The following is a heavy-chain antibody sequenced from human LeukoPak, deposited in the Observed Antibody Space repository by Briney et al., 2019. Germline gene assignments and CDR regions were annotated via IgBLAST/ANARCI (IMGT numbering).Heavy chain of an antibody. Sequence: GGSLRLSCAASGFTFSNYAMSWVRQAPGRGLEWVSAISGRGDKTYHADSVKGRFTISRDNSRNTLSLQVNSLRAEDTAVYYSAKDTSAWWYHRAYMDVWGKGTTVTVS. J-gene: IGHJ6*03. D-gene: IGHD2-15*01. CDR2: ISGRGDKT. CDR1: GFTFSNYA. V-gene: IGHV3-23*01. CDR3: AKDTSAWWYHRAYMDV.